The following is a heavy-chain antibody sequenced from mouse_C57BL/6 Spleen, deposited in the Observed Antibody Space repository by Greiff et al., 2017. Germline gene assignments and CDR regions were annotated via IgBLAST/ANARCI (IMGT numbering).Heavy chain of an antibody. Sequence: LVESGAELVKPGASVKMSCKASGYTFTTYPIEWMKQNHGKSLEWIGNFHPYNDDTKYNEKFKGKATLTVEKSSSTVYLELSRLTSDDSAVYYCARAYGSSSHYYAMDYWGQGTSVTVSS. J-gene: IGHJ4*01. CDR2: FHPYNDDT. CDR1: GYTFTTYP. CDR3: ARAYGSSSHYYAMDY. D-gene: IGHD1-1*01. V-gene: IGHV1-47*01.